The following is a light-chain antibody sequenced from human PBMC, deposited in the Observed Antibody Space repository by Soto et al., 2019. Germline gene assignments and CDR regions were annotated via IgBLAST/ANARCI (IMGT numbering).Light chain of an antibody. CDR2: GAS. V-gene: IGKV3-15*01. Sequence: EIVMTQSPVTLSVSPGERATLSCRASQSVRSNIAWYQQKPGQVPRLLIYGASTRATGIPARFSGSGSGTEFTLTISSLQSEDFAVYYCQHYNNWPPWTFGQGTTVEIK. CDR1: QSVRSN. CDR3: QHYNNWPPWT. J-gene: IGKJ1*01.